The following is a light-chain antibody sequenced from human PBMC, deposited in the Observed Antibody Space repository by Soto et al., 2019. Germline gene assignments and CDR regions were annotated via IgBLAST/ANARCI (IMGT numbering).Light chain of an antibody. CDR1: QSITRSY. CDR3: QQYGTSPSIT. Sequence: PGESATLSCRASQSITRSYLAWYQQRPGPAPRLLIYDASNRASGVPGRFSGSGSGAVFTLTISRLEPEDFGVYFCQQYGTSPSITVGQGTRLEIK. J-gene: IGKJ5*01. CDR2: DAS. V-gene: IGKV3-20*01.